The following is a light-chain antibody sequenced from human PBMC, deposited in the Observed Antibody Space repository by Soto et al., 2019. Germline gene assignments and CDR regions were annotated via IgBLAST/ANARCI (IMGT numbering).Light chain of an antibody. Sequence: EIVMTQSPATLSVSPGEGATLSCRASRSVSVNLAWYQQKPGQAPRLLIYGASTRATGVPARFSGGGSGTDFTLPISSLQSEDSAIYYCQQYNQWPLYTFGQGTKLEI. V-gene: IGKV3-15*01. J-gene: IGKJ2*01. CDR2: GAS. CDR1: RSVSVN. CDR3: QQYNQWPLYT.